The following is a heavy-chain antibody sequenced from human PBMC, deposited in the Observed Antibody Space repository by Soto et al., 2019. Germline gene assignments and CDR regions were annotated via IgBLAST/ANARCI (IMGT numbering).Heavy chain of an antibody. J-gene: IGHJ4*02. Sequence: GGSLRLSCAASGFTFSNAWMNWVRQAPGKGLEWVGRIKSKTDGGTTDYAAPVKGRFTISRDDSKNTLYLQMNSLKTEDTAVYFFSTDFSLDFLGCWKDPFDQWGQGTLVTVSS. CDR1: GFTFSNAW. CDR2: IKSKTDGGTT. V-gene: IGHV3-15*07. D-gene: IGHD3-3*01. CDR3: STDFSLDFLGCWKDPFDQ.